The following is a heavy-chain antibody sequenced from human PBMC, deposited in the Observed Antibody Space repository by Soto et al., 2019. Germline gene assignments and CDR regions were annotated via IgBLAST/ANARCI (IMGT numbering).Heavy chain of an antibody. D-gene: IGHD5-18*01. J-gene: IGHJ5*02. CDR1: GGTFSSYA. CDR3: ARFRSQLWYSSNYDWFDP. CDR2: IIPIFGTA. Sequence: SVKVSCKASGGTFSSYAISWVRQAPGQGLEWMGGIIPIFGTANYAQKFQGRVTITADKSTSTAYMELSSLRSEDTAVYYCARFRSQLWYSSNYDWFDPWGQGTLVTVSS. V-gene: IGHV1-69*06.